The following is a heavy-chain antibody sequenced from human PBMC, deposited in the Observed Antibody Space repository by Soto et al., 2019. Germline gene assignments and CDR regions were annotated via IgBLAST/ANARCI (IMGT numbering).Heavy chain of an antibody. CDR1: GGSISSYY. CDR3: ARVYSYGYLFFDY. V-gene: IGHV4-59*01. Sequence: PSETLSLTCTVSGGSISSYYGSWIRQPPGKGLEWIGYIYYSGSTNYNPSLKSRVTISVDTSKNQFSLKLSSVTAADTAVYYCARVYSYGYLFFDYWGQGTLVTVS. J-gene: IGHJ4*02. CDR2: IYYSGST. D-gene: IGHD5-18*01.